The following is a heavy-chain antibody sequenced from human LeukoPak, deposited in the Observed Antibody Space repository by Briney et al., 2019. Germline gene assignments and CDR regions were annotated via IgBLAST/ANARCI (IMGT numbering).Heavy chain of an antibody. J-gene: IGHJ3*02. CDR1: GYTFTDYY. Sequence: ASVKVSCKASGYTFTDYYMHRVRQAPGQGLEWMGIINTSGGHTNYAQKFQGRVSMTRDTSTGTLYMDLSSLRFEDTAVYYCARGLERLDSNNYLSFAFVIWGQGTMVTVS. CDR3: ARGLERLDSNNYLSFAFVI. CDR2: INTSGGHT. D-gene: IGHD4-11*01. V-gene: IGHV1-46*01.